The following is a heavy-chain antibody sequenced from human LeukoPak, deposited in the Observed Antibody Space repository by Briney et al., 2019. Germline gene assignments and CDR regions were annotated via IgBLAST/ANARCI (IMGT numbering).Heavy chain of an antibody. J-gene: IGHJ4*02. D-gene: IGHD6-19*01. Sequence: SETLSLTCTVSGGSISSSRYYWGWIRQPPGKGLEWIGRIYYSGSTYYNPSLKSRVTISVDTSKNQFSLKLSSVTAADTAVYYCARDRQWLGSFDYWGQGTLVTVSS. V-gene: IGHV4-39*07. CDR1: GGSISSSRYY. CDR3: ARDRQWLGSFDY. CDR2: IYYSGST.